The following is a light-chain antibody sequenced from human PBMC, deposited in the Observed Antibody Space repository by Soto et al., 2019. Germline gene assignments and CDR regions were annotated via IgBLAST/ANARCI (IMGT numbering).Light chain of an antibody. CDR2: EVT. CDR3: STFGGTKV. CDR1: SSDVGANNY. V-gene: IGLV2-8*01. J-gene: IGLJ2*01. Sequence: QSAPTQPPSESGSPGQSVTISCTGSSSDVGANNYVSWYQQHPGKAPKLIIYEVTKRPSGVPDRFSGSKSGNTASLTVSGLQAEDEADYYCSTFGGTKVFGGGTKLTVL.